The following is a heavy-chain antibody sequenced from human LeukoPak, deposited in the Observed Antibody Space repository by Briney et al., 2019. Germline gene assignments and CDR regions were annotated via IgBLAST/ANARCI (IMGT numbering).Heavy chain of an antibody. CDR1: GYTFTSYA. CDR3: ARPGYYYDSSGYLFDY. Sequence: GASVKVSCKASGYTFTSYAMNWVRRAPGQGLEWMGWINTNTGNPTYAQGFTGRFVFSLDTSVSTAYLQISSLKAEDTAVYYCARPGYYYDSSGYLFDYWGQGTLVTVSS. J-gene: IGHJ4*02. V-gene: IGHV7-4-1*02. CDR2: INTNTGNP. D-gene: IGHD3-22*01.